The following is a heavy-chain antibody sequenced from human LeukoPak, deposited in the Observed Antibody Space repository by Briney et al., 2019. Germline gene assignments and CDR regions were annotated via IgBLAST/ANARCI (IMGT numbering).Heavy chain of an antibody. D-gene: IGHD6-13*01. CDR1: AGSISSYY. CDR2: IYYSGST. CDR3: ARVHIAAAGPYYFDY. V-gene: IGHV4-59*01. Sequence: PSETLSLTCTVSAGSISSYYRSWIRQPPGTGLEWIGYIYYSGSTNYNPSPKSRVTISVDTSKNQFSLKLSSVTAADTAVYYCARVHIAAAGPYYFDYWGQGTLVTVSS. J-gene: IGHJ4*02.